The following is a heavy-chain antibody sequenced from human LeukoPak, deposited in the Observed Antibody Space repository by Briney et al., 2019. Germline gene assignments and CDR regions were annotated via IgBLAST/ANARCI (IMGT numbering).Heavy chain of an antibody. D-gene: IGHD6-13*01. CDR1: GGSISSGGYY. J-gene: IGHJ6*02. V-gene: IGHV4-31*03. CDR3: AREVQQLVRGYYYGMDV. Sequence: SETLSLTCTVSGGSISSGGYYWSWIRQHPGKGLEWIGYIYYSGSTYYNPSLKSRVTISVDTSKNQFSLKLSSVTAADTAVYYCAREVQQLVRGYYYGMDVWGQGTTVTVSS. CDR2: IYYSGST.